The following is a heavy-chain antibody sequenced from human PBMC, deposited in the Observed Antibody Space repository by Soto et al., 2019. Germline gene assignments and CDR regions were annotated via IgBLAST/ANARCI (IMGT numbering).Heavy chain of an antibody. Sequence: QVQLVQSGAEVKKPGASVKVSCKASGYTFTSYGISWVRQAPGQGLEWMGWISAYNGNTKYAQKLQGRVTMNTATSTSTADMELRCLRSDDTAVYYCARDSPPVDYWGQGTLVTVSS. CDR2: ISAYNGNT. CDR3: ARDSPPVDY. V-gene: IGHV1-18*01. CDR1: GYTFTSYG. J-gene: IGHJ4*02.